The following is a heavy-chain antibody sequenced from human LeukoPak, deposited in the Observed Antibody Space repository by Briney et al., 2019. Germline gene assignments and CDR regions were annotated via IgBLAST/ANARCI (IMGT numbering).Heavy chain of an antibody. V-gene: IGHV3-7*01. D-gene: IGHD6-13*01. CDR1: GFTFSSYW. CDR3: ARERSSSWTNWFDP. J-gene: IGHJ5*02. Sequence: PGGSLRLSCAASGFTFSSYWMSWVRQAPGKGLEWEANIKQDGSEKYYVDSVKGRFTISRDNAKNSLYLQMNSLRAEGTAVYYCARERSSSWTNWFDPWGQGTLVTVSS. CDR2: IKQDGSEK.